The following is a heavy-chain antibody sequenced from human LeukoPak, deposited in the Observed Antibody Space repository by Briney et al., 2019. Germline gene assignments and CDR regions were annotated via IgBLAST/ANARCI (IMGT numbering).Heavy chain of an antibody. CDR1: GFTFSSYW. D-gene: IGHD3-3*01. Sequence: PGGSLRLSCAASGFTFSSYWMNWARQAPGKGLEWVASINHNGNVNYYVDSVKGRFTISRDNAKNSLYLQMNSLRAEDTAVYYCARAWFLEWLFYYYGMDVWGQGTTVTVSS. V-gene: IGHV3-7*01. CDR2: INHNGNVN. CDR3: ARAWFLEWLFYYYGMDV. J-gene: IGHJ6*02.